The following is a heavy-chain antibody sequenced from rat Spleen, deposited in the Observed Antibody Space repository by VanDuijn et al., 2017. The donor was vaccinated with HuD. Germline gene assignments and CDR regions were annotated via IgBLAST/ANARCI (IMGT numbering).Heavy chain of an antibody. CDR1: GFTFSSFP. D-gene: IGHD1-12*03. J-gene: IGHJ2*01. Sequence: EVQLVESGGGLVQPGRSMKLSCAASGFTFSSFPMAWVRQAPTKGLEWVATISTSGGSTYYRDSVKGRFTISRDNAKSTLYLQMNSLRSEDTATYYCTRDSSLYYYDGYYHRFDYWGQGVMVTVSS. CDR3: TRDSSLYYYDGYYHRFDY. CDR2: ISTSGGST. V-gene: IGHV5-46*01.